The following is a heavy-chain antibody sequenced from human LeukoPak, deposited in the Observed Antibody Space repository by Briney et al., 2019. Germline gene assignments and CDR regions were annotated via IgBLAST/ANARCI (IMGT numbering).Heavy chain of an antibody. CDR2: IRYDGSNK. D-gene: IGHD4-23*01. J-gene: IGHJ4*02. V-gene: IGHV3-30*02. CDR3: AKDRRTVVTPFDY. CDR1: GFTFSSYG. Sequence: GGSLRLSCAASGFTFSSYGMHWVRQAPGKGLEWVAFIRYDGSNKYYADSVKGRFTISRDNSKNTLYLQMNSLRAEDTAVYYCAKDRRTVVTPFDYWGQGTLVTVSS.